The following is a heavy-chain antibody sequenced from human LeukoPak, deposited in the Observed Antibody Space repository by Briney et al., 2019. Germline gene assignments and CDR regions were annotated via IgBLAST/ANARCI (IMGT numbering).Heavy chain of an antibody. D-gene: IGHD5-18*01. CDR1: GGSISSYY. CDR2: IYYSGST. CDR3: ARHQMRYSYGTLFDY. J-gene: IGHJ4*02. V-gene: IGHV4-59*08. Sequence: PSETLSLTCTVSGGSISSYYWSWIRQPPGKGLEWIGFIYYSGSTYYNPSLKSRVTISVDTSKNQFSLRLSSVTATDTAEYFCARHQMRYSYGTLFDYWGQGTLVTVSS.